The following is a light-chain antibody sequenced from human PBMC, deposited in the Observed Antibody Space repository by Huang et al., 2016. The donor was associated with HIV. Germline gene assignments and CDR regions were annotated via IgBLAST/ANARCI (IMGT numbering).Light chain of an antibody. Sequence: EIVLTQSPATLSLSPGERATLSCRASQSVSSYLAWYQQKPGHAPRLRIYDASNRATGIPARVSGSGSGTDFTLTISSLESEDSAIYYCQQRSNWELTFGGGTKVEIK. CDR1: QSVSSY. J-gene: IGKJ4*01. CDR3: QQRSNWELT. CDR2: DAS. V-gene: IGKV3-11*01.